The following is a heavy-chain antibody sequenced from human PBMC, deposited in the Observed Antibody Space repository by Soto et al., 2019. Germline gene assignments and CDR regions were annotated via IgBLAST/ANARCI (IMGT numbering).Heavy chain of an antibody. CDR3: ARVPYSYGLFFYLDY. J-gene: IGHJ4*02. Sequence: GASVKVSCKASGYTFTYYHVHWVRQAPGQGLEWMGIIDPNGGDTTYAQKFQGRVTMTRDTSTSTVYMEMSSLRSEDTALYYCARVPYSYGLFFYLDYWGQGTLVTVSS. CDR2: IDPNGGDT. D-gene: IGHD5-18*01. CDR1: GYTFTYYH. V-gene: IGHV1-46*01.